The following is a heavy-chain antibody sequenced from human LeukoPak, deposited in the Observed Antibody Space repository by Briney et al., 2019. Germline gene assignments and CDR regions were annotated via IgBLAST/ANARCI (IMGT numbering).Heavy chain of an antibody. D-gene: IGHD1-1*01. CDR1: GFTFSSYA. CDR2: ISGSGGST. J-gene: IGHJ4*02. V-gene: IGHV3-23*01. CDR3: AKGNWRYSDY. Sequence: GGSLRLSCAASGFTFSSYAMTWVRQAPGKGLEWVSSISGSGGSTSYAVSVKGRFTISRDNSKNTLYLQMNSLGADDTAVYYCAKGNWRYSDYWGQGTLVTVSS.